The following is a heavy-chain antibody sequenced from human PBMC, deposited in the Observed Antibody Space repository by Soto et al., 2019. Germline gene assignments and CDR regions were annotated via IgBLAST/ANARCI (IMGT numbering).Heavy chain of an antibody. V-gene: IGHV3-74*03. CDR3: ARDLGGPDY. J-gene: IGHJ4*02. CDR2: LSSDGFGA. D-gene: IGHD3-16*01. Sequence: GGSLRLSCAASGFSLSPYWMHWVRQVPGRGLEWVARLSSDGFGAAYADSVKGRFFISRDIARNTPSLQMNSLRADDTAVYYCARDLGGPDYWGRGTSVTVSS. CDR1: GFSLSPYW.